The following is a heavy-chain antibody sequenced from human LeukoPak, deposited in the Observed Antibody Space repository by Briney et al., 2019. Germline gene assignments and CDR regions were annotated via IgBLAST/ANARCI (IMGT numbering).Heavy chain of an antibody. CDR3: ARGGGLNTNFDY. J-gene: IGHJ4*02. Sequence: GGSLRLSCAASGFTFRNYWMGWVRQAPGKGLEWVANTKPDGSAEYYVDSVRGRFTTSRDNANNFLYLQMNRLRAEDTAVYYCARGGGLNTNFDYWGQGTLVTVSS. D-gene: IGHD2-15*01. CDR2: TKPDGSAE. CDR1: GFTFRNYW. V-gene: IGHV3-7*01.